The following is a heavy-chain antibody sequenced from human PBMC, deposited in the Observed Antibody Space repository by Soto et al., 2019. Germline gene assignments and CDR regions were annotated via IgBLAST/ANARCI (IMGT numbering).Heavy chain of an antibody. CDR2: IYYSGST. J-gene: IGHJ5*02. CDR1: GGSISSGDYY. D-gene: IGHD3-10*01. V-gene: IGHV4-30-4*01. Sequence: SETLSLTCTVSGGSISSGDYYWSWIRQPPGKGLEWIGYIYYSGSTYYNPSLKSRVTISVDTSKNQFSLKLSSVTAADTAVYYCAREDYGSGSYWFDPWGQGTLVTVSS. CDR3: AREDYGSGSYWFDP.